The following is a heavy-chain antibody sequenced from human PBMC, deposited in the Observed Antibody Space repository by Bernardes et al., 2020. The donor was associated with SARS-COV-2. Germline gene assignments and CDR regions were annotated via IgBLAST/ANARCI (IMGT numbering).Heavy chain of an antibody. D-gene: IGHD3-22*01. V-gene: IGHV4-39*07. CDR1: GGSISSSSYY. CDR3: ALCSGYYYAPNY. CDR2: IYYSGST. Sequence: SETLSLTCTVSGGSISSSSYYWGWIRQPPGKGLEWIGSIYYSGSTYYNPSLKSRVTISVDTSKNQFSLKLSSVTAEDTAVYYCALCSGYYYAPNYWGQGTLVTVSS. J-gene: IGHJ4*02.